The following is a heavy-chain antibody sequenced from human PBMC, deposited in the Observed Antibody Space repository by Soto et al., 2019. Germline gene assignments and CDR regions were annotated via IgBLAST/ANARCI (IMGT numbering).Heavy chain of an antibody. D-gene: IGHD6-13*01. V-gene: IGHV3-53*01. CDR2: IYSGGST. CDR3: ARPMDTNSWYIV. J-gene: IGHJ4*02. Sequence: HPGGSLRLSCADSGFTVSSNYMSWVRQAPGKGLEWVSVIYSGGSTYYADSVKGRFTISRDNSKNTLYLQMNSLRAEDTAVYYCARPMDTNSWYIVWGQGSLVTVSS. CDR1: GFTVSSNY.